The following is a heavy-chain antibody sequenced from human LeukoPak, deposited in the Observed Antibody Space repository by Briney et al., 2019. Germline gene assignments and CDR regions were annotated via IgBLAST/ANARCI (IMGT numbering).Heavy chain of an antibody. CDR3: ARGPITEDGTFHSPNA. CDR2: ITERGST. J-gene: IGHJ5*02. Sequence: SETLSLTCAVSGGSFSGHYWSWIGQSPGKGLEWIAEITERGSTNYNPSLKSRVTISRDTSKNHFSLKVSSVTAADTAVYYCARGPITEDGTFHSPNAWGQGTLVTVSS. D-gene: IGHD1-1*01. CDR1: GGSFSGHY. V-gene: IGHV4-34*01.